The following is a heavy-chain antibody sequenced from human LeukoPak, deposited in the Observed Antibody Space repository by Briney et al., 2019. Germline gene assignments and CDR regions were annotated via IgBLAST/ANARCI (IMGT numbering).Heavy chain of an antibody. CDR3: ARNLAYNAFDI. J-gene: IGHJ3*02. Sequence: GGSLRLSXAASRFTFSSSWMTWVCQPPGKGLEWVATIKEDGSKKYYEDSVKGRFTISRDNVKNSLYLQMDSLRAEDTAVYFCARNLAYNAFDIWGQGTMVTVPS. V-gene: IGHV3-7*01. CDR2: IKEDGSKK. D-gene: IGHD1-1*01. CDR1: RFTFSSSW.